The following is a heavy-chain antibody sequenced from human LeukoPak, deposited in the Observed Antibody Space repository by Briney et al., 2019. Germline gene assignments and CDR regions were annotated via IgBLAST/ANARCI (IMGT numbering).Heavy chain of an antibody. CDR1: GYTFTSYG. J-gene: IGHJ4*02. V-gene: IGHV1-18*01. CDR3: AREGLGYCSGGSCYSAYFDY. D-gene: IGHD2-15*01. CDR2: ISAYNGNT. Sequence: ASVKVSCKASGYTFTSYGISWVRQAPGQGLEWMGWISAYNGNTNYAQKLQGRVTMTTDTSTSTAYMELRSLRSDDTAVYYCAREGLGYCSGGSCYSAYFDYWGQGTLVTVSS.